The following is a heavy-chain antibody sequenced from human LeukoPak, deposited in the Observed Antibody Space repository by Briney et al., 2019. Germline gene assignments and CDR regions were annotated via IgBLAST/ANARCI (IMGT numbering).Heavy chain of an antibody. Sequence: GGSLRLSCAASGFTFTSYSMNWVRQAPGKGLEWVSAISGSGGSTYYADSVKGRFTISRDNSKNTLYLQKNSLRAEDTAVYYCAAGLDYYDSSGYYWAQGTLVTVSS. CDR3: AAGLDYYDSSGYY. V-gene: IGHV3-23*01. D-gene: IGHD3-22*01. CDR1: GFTFTSYS. J-gene: IGHJ4*02. CDR2: ISGSGGST.